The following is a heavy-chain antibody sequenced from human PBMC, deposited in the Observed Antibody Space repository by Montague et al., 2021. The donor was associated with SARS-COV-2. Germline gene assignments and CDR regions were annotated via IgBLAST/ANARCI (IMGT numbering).Heavy chain of an antibody. V-gene: IGHV4-39*01. CDR2: IYCSGSN. CDR1: GGSISSSSYY. CDR3: ARLVETYYYYYGMDV. D-gene: IGHD3-10*01. J-gene: IGHJ6*02. Sequence: SETLSLTCTVSGGSISSSSYYWGWIRQPPGKQLVWIGTIYCSGSNYYNPSLKSRVTISVYTSKNQFSLKLSSVTAAAMAVYYCARLVETYYYYYGMDVWGQGTTVTVSS.